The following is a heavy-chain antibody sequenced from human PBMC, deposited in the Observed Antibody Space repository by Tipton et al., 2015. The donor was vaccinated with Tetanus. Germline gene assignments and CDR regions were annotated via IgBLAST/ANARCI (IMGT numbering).Heavy chain of an antibody. Sequence: TLSLTCSVSGASISSGGYFWNWIRHRPGKGLEWIGYIYYSGSTFYNPSLKSRVTISVDTSKSHFSLNITSVTAADTAVYYCAILPKHWLAPRGAPWGQGILVTVSS. D-gene: IGHD6-19*01. CDR3: AILPKHWLAPRGAP. V-gene: IGHV4-31*03. CDR1: GASISSGGYF. CDR2: IYYSGST. J-gene: IGHJ5*02.